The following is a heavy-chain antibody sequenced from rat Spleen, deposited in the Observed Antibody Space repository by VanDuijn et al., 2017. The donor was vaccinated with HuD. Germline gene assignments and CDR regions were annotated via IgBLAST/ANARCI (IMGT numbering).Heavy chain of an antibody. J-gene: IGHJ2*01. D-gene: IGHD1-6*01. V-gene: IGHV5-25*01. CDR2: ISYDGTAT. CDR1: GLSFSNYD. Sequence: EVQLVESGGGLVQPGRSMKLSCAASGLSFSNYDMAWVRQAPTKGLEWVASISYDGTATYYRDSVKGRFTISRDNAKNTLYLQMDSLTSEDTATYYCARGGFFRYWGQGVMVTVSS. CDR3: ARGGFFRY.